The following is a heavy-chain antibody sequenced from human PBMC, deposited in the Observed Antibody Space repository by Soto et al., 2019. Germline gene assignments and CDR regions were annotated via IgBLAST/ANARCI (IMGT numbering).Heavy chain of an antibody. Sequence: ASVKVSCKASGYTFTGYYMHWVRQAPGQGLEWMGSTNPHGRTTNYEQKFKGRVNMTWDTSASTVYMEVTSLRPEDTAVYYCARVQMGPRRDFMDVWGQGTRVTVSS. D-gene: IGHD2-21*02. V-gene: IGHV1-46*01. CDR1: GYTFTGYY. J-gene: IGHJ6*02. CDR3: ARVQMGPRRDFMDV. CDR2: TNPHGRTT.